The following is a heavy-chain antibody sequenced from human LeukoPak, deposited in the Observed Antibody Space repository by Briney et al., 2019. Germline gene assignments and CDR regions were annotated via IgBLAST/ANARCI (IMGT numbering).Heavy chain of an antibody. V-gene: IGHV4-59*08. CDR2: IYYSGST. Sequence: PSETLSLTCTVSGRSISSYYWSWIRQPPGKGLEWIGYIYYSGSTYYNPSLKSRVTISVDTSKNQFSLKLNSVTAADSAVYYCGRCGAQLNWFDPWGQGTLVTVSS. CDR1: GRSISSYY. J-gene: IGHJ5*02. CDR3: GRCGAQLNWFDP. D-gene: IGHD2-2*01.